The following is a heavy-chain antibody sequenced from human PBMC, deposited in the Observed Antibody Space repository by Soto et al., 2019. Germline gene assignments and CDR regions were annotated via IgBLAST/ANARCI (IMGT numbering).Heavy chain of an antibody. CDR2: IFYAGDT. D-gene: IGHD3-9*01. V-gene: IGHV4-39*01. Sequence: QFQLQESGPGLVKPSATLSLTCSVSGASIDSKSYYWAWIRQPPGKGLEWIGNIFYAGDTFYSPSLKSRLTISVALSQNQSSLRLSSVTAADTALYYCARLDLAYYGLDVWGQGATVLVSS. J-gene: IGHJ6*02. CDR3: ARLDLAYYGLDV. CDR1: GASIDSKSYY.